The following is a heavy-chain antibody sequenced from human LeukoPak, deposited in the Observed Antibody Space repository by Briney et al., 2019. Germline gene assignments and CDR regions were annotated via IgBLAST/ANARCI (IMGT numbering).Heavy chain of an antibody. CDR3: ARGNYYDRSGYFNF. CDR1: GFNISDFW. Sequence: GGSLRLSCAASGFNISDFWMTWVRQAPGKGLEWVASIKEDGSEQYYVDSVKGRFTISRDNAKNSLYLQMNSLRAEDTAVYYCARGNYYDRSGYFNFWGQGTLVTVSS. V-gene: IGHV3-7*01. CDR2: IKEDGSEQ. J-gene: IGHJ4*02. D-gene: IGHD3-22*01.